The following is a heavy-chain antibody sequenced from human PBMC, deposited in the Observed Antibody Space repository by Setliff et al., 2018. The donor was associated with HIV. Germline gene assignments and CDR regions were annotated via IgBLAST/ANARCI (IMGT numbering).Heavy chain of an antibody. CDR1: GDSIRNDY. D-gene: IGHD5-12*01. CDR3: AIGHEWLRN. CDR2: ISYTGGT. Sequence: SETLSLTCTVSGDSIRNDYWTWIRQSPEKGLEWIAYISYTGGTNYNPSLKSLVTLSLDASKNQISLKLRSVIAADTAMSYCAIGHEWLRNWGQGTLVTVSS. J-gene: IGHJ4*02. V-gene: IGHV4-59*01.